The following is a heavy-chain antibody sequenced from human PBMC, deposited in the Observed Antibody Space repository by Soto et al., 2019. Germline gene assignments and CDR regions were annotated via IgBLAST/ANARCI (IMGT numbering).Heavy chain of an antibody. J-gene: IGHJ6*02. D-gene: IGHD4-4*01. CDR3: ARDSHRGGNSEIGTYYYYCGMDV. V-gene: IGHV4-31*03. CDR2: IYYSGST. Sequence: SETLSLTCTVSGGSISSGGYYWSWIRQHPGKGLEWIGYIYYSGSTYYNPSLKSRVTISVDTSKNQFSLKLSSVTAADTAVYYCARDSHRGGNSEIGTYYYYCGMDVWGQGTTVTVSS. CDR1: GGSISSGGYY.